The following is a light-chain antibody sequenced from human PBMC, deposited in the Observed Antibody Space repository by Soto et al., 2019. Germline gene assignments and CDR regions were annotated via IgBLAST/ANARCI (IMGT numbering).Light chain of an antibody. V-gene: IGLV1-44*01. CDR1: NSNFGSNT. CDR2: NNN. CDR3: ATWDDSLNGWV. Sequence: QSVLTQPPSASGTPGQRVTISCSGSNSNFGSNTVNWFQQVPGTAPELLIYNNNLRPSGVPDRFSGSKSGTSASLDISGLKSEDEADYYCATWDDSLNGWVFGGGTKLTVL. J-gene: IGLJ3*02.